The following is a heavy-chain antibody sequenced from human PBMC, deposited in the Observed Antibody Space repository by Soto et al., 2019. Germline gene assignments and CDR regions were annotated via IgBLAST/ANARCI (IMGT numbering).Heavy chain of an antibody. CDR3: ARGPHITMVRGVIPMDV. CDR1: GFTFSSYW. CDR2: INSDGSST. V-gene: IGHV3-74*01. J-gene: IGHJ6*03. Sequence: GGSLRLSCAASGFTFSSYWMHWVRQAPGKGLVWVSRINSDGSSTSYADSVKGRFTISRDNAKNTLYLQMNSLRAEDTAVYYCARGPHITMVRGVIPMDVWGKGTTVTVSS. D-gene: IGHD3-10*01.